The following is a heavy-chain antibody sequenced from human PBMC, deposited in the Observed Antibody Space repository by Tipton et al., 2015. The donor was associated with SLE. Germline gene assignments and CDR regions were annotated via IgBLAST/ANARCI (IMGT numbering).Heavy chain of an antibody. Sequence: TLSLTCTVSGGSISSHYWGWIRQPPGKGLEWIGSIYYSGSTYYNPSLKSRVTISVDTSKNQFSLKLSSVTAADTAVYYCARLPLRPPFDYWGQGTLVTVSS. CDR1: GGSISSHY. J-gene: IGHJ4*02. CDR2: IYYSGST. D-gene: IGHD3-3*01. CDR3: ARLPLRPPFDY. V-gene: IGHV4-39*07.